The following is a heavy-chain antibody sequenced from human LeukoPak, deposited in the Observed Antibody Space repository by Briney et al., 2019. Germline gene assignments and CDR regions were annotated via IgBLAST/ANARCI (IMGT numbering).Heavy chain of an antibody. Sequence: VASVKVSCKASGYTFTGYYMHWVRQAPGQGLEWMGWINPNSGGTNYAQKFQGRVTMTRDTSISTAYMELSRLRSDDTAVYYCARSRYSSGEYYGMDVWGQGTLVTVSS. CDR1: GYTFTGYY. CDR3: ARSRYSSGEYYGMDV. V-gene: IGHV1-2*02. J-gene: IGHJ6*02. D-gene: IGHD6-19*01. CDR2: INPNSGGT.